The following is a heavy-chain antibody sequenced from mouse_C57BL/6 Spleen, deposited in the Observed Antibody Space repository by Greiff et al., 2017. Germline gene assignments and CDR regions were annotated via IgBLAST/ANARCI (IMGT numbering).Heavy chain of an antibody. CDR3: ARRGRTAQATYAMDY. D-gene: IGHD3-2*02. V-gene: IGHV1-55*01. J-gene: IGHJ4*01. CDR2: LYPGSGST. Sequence: QVQLQQPGAELVKPGASVKMSCKASGYTFTSYWITWVKQRPGQGLEWIGDLYPGSGSTNYNEKFKSKATLTVDTSSSTAYMQLSSLTSEDSAVYYCARRGRTAQATYAMDYWGQGTSVTVSS. CDR1: GYTFTSYW.